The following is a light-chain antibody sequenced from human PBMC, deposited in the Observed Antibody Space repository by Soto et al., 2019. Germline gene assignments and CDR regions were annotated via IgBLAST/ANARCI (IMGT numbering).Light chain of an antibody. J-gene: IGLJ3*02. V-gene: IGLV1-47*02. CDR2: TND. CDR1: SSNIGSNY. CDR3: AAWDDSLRGWV. Sequence: QSVLTQPPSASGTPGQRVTIYCSGSSSNIGSNYVYWYQQLPGTAPKLLIYTNDQRPSGVPDRFSGSKSGTSASLAISGLRSEDEADYYGAAWDDSLRGWVFGGGTKVTVL.